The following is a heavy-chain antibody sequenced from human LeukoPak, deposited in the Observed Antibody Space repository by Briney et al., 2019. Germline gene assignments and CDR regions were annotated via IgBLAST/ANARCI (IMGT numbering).Heavy chain of an antibody. CDR1: GFTFSVYA. Sequence: GSLRLSCAASGFTFSVYAMTRVRQAPGKGLEWVSSISYSGGSTYYADSVKGRFTISRDNSKNTLYLQMNSLRVEDTAVYYCAKDQSRDYGSGSYFRGVFGYWGQGTLVPVSS. J-gene: IGHJ4*02. V-gene: IGHV3-23*01. D-gene: IGHD3-10*01. CDR3: AKDQSRDYGSGSYFRGVFGY. CDR2: ISYSGGST.